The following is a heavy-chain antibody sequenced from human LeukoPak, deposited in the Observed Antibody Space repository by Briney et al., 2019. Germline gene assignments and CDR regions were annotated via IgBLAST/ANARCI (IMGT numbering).Heavy chain of an antibody. V-gene: IGHV1-69*13. D-gene: IGHD6-19*01. Sequence: ASVKVSCKASGGTFSGYAIGWVRQAPGQGLEWMGGIIPIFGTANYAQKFQGRVTITADESTSTAYMELSSLRSEDTAVYYCASRVGPVAGPYYYYYMDVWGKGTTVTVSS. CDR1: GGTFSGYA. CDR3: ASRVGPVAGPYYYYYMDV. CDR2: IIPIFGTA. J-gene: IGHJ6*03.